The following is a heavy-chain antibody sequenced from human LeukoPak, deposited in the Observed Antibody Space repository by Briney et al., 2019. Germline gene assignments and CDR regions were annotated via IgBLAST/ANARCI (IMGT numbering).Heavy chain of an antibody. V-gene: IGHV4-59*08. CDR2: IYNAKNT. D-gene: IGHD6-19*01. J-gene: IGHJ4*02. CDR1: GASPSSRN. CDR3: AQTTGWPGFDV. Sequence: SGTLSLTCSASGASPSSRNSSWIRQFPGGRLEWIGHIYNAKNTKYNPSLTSRVTISVDTSRNKFSLSLTSLTAADTAIYYCAQTTGWPGFDVWGPGALVTVSS.